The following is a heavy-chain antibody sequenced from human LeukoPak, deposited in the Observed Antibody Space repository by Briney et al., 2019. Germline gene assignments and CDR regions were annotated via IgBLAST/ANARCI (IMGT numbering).Heavy chain of an antibody. V-gene: IGHV3-21*01. D-gene: IGHD5-12*01. J-gene: IGHJ4*02. CDR1: GFNFRSYS. Sequence: PGGSLRLSCEASGFNFRSYSMNWVRQAPGKGLEWVSSISTSSSYIYYADSVKGRFTISRDNAKNSLYLQMNSLRAEDTAVYYCARDRNSGYSGYAFDCWGQGTLVTVSS. CDR2: ISTSSSYI. CDR3: ARDRNSGYSGYAFDC.